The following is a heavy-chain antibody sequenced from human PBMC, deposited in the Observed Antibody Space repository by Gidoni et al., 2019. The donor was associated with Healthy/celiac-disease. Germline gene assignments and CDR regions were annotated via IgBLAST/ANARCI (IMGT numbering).Heavy chain of an antibody. CDR3: ARARPRIAVAGDVYYYYGMDV. CDR2: ISSSSSTI. D-gene: IGHD6-19*01. J-gene: IGHJ6*02. CDR1: GFTLSSYS. V-gene: IGHV3-48*01. Sequence: EVQLVESGGGLVQPGGSLRLSCAASGFTLSSYSMNCVRQAPGKGLEWVSYISSSSSTIYYADSVKGRFTISRDNAKNSLYLQMNSLRAEDTAVYYCARARPRIAVAGDVYYYYGMDVWGQGTTVTVSS.